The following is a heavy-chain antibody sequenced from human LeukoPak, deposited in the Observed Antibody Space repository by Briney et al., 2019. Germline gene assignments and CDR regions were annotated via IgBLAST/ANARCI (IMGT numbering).Heavy chain of an antibody. CDR3: AKGPGIAAAGTNWFDP. CDR2: IGGSGDDST. CDR1: GFSFSRYA. V-gene: IGHV3-23*01. J-gene: IGHJ5*02. D-gene: IGHD6-13*01. Sequence: PGGSLRLSCAASGFSFSRYAMNWVRQAPGKGLEWVSGIGGSGDDSTYYANSVKGRFTLSRDNSKRTLYPQMNSLRAEDTALYYCAKGPGIAAAGTNWFDPWGQGTLVTVSS.